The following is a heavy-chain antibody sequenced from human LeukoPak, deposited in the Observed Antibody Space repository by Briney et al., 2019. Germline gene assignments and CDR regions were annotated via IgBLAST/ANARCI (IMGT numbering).Heavy chain of an antibody. D-gene: IGHD3-3*01. J-gene: IGHJ4*02. CDR1: GGSTGSDY. CDR3: ARCQSDFWSGYPTHYFDY. CDR2: AYYSGVT. Sequence: SETLSLTCTVSGGSTGSDYWSWTRQPPGKGLEWIAYAYYSGVTSYNPSLKSRVAISIDTSKNQFSLNLSSVTAADTAVYYCARCQSDFWSGYPTHYFDYWGQGTLVTVSS. V-gene: IGHV4-59*08.